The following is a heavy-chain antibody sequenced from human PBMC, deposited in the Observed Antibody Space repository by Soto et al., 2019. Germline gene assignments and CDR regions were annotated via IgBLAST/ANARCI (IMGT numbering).Heavy chain of an antibody. CDR2: TGNSSKYT. V-gene: IGHV3-48*02. D-gene: IGHD3-9*01. J-gene: IGHJ3*02. CDR1: GYALRDYS. CDR3: VRDRDWAFDI. Sequence: EVQVVESGGGFIQPGGSLRLSCAASGYALRDYSMNWVRQAPGKGLECVSYTGNSSKYTFYADSVRGRFTITRDDDRNSFYLQLSSLRDEDTAVYYCVRDRDWAFDIWGQGTMVTVSS.